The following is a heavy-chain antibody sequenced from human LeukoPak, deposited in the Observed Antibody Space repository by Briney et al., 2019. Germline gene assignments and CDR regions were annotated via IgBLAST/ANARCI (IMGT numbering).Heavy chain of an antibody. D-gene: IGHD3-22*01. J-gene: IGHJ4*02. CDR3: ARSERDSRDSPDY. CDR1: GFTFSSYA. V-gene: IGHV3-30*01. CDR2: ISYDGSNK. Sequence: GGSLRLSCAASGFTFSSYAVHWVRQAPGKGLEWVAVISYDGSNKYYADSVKGRFTISRDNSKNTLYLQMNSLRAEDTAVYYCARSERDSRDSPDYWGQGTLVTVSS.